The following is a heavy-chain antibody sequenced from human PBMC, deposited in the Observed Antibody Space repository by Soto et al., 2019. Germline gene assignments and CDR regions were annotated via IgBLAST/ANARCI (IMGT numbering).Heavy chain of an antibody. CDR1: GFTFSIYA. D-gene: IGHD3-10*01. CDR2: ISYDGTKT. CDR3: AKDRGPRRKGLIDPFDS. V-gene: IGHV3-30*18. Sequence: QVQLVESGGGVVQPGRSLRVSCAASGFTFSIYAMHWVRQAPGTGLEWVAVISYDGTKTYYADSVKVRFTISRDNSKNTVYLQVNNLRDEDTAVYYCAKDRGPRRKGLIDPFDSWGQGTLVPVSP. J-gene: IGHJ4*02.